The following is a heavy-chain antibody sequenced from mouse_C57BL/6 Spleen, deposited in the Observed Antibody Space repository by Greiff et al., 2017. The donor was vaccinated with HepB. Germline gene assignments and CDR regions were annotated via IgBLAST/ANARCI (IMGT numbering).Heavy chain of an antibody. CDR1: GYTFTDYN. V-gene: IGHV1-18*01. CDR2: INPNNGGT. CDR3: ARFHYYGSSYYAMDY. J-gene: IGHJ4*01. Sequence: VQLQQSGPELVKPGASVKIPCKASGYTFTDYNMDWVKQSHGKSLEWIGDINPNNGGTIYNQKFKGKATLTVDKSSSTAYMELRSLTSEDTAVYYCARFHYYGSSYYAMDYWGQGTSVTVSS. D-gene: IGHD1-1*01.